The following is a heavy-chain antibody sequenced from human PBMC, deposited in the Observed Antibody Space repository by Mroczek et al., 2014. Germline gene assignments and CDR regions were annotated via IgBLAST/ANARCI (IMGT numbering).Heavy chain of an antibody. J-gene: IGHJ4*02. CDR3: ARRHEEYYYDSSGYGVIDY. D-gene: IGHD3-22*01. CDR1: GYTFTSYG. V-gene: IGHV1-18*01. Sequence: QVQLVQSGAEVKKPGASVKVSCKASGYTFTSYGISWVRQAPGQGLEWMGWISAYNGNTNYAQKLQGRVTMTTDTSTSTAYMELRSLRSDDTAVYYCARRHEEYYYDSSGYGVIDYVGPGNPWSPVSS. CDR2: ISAYNGNT.